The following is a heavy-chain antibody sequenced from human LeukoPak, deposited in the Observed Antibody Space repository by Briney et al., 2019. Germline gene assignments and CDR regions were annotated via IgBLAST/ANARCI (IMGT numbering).Heavy chain of an antibody. V-gene: IGHV4-38-2*01. CDR1: GYSLGKNYY. CDR2: IYGTGST. Sequence: SETLSLTCAVSGYSLGKNYYWGWIRQPPGKGLEWIGRIYGTGSTSYNPSLMNRVTMSVDTSKNHFSLKLTSVAAADTAVYYCARYDSRGSASTRFDYWGQGILVTISS. J-gene: IGHJ4*02. CDR3: ARYDSRGSASTRFDY. D-gene: IGHD3-16*01.